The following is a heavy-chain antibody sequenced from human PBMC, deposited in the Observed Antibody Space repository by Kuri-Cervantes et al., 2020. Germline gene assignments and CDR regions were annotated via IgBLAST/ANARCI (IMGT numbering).Heavy chain of an antibody. Sequence: GESLKISCAASGFTFSSYGMHWVRQAPGKGLEWVAIIWFDGRNKYYRDSVKGRFTISRDNSKNTLYLQMNSLRAEGTAVYYCARDQWLDPYYYYGMDVWGQGTTVTVSS. V-gene: IGHV3-33*08. D-gene: IGHD6-19*01. CDR3: ARDQWLDPYYYYGMDV. CDR1: GFTFSSYG. CDR2: IWFDGRNK. J-gene: IGHJ6*02.